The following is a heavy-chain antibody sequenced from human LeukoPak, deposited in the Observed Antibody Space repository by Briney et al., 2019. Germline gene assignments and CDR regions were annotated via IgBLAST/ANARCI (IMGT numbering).Heavy chain of an antibody. CDR3: VGGGSSSWYRRGEYSS. D-gene: IGHD6-13*01. CDR1: GYSISSGYY. V-gene: IGHV4-38-2*02. J-gene: IGHJ5*02. CDR2: IYHSGST. Sequence: SETLSLTCTVSGYSISSGYYCGWIRQPPGKGLEWIGSIYHSGSTYYNPSLKSRVTISVDTSKNQFSLKLSSVTAADTAVYYCVGGGSSSWYRRGEYSSWGQGTLVTVSS.